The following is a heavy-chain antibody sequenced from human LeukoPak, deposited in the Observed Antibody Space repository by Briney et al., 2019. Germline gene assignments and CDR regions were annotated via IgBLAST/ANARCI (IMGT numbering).Heavy chain of an antibody. V-gene: IGHV4-30-2*01. CDR2: IYHSGST. CDR1: GGSISSGGYS. J-gene: IGHJ6*02. D-gene: IGHD3-9*01. CDR3: ARELRYFDSGGSGMDV. Sequence: SETLSLTCAVSGGSISSGGYSWSWIRQPPGKGLEWIGYIYHSGSTYYNPSLKSRVTISVDRSKNQFSLKLSSVTAADTAVYYCARELRYFDSGGSGMDVWGQGTTVTVSS.